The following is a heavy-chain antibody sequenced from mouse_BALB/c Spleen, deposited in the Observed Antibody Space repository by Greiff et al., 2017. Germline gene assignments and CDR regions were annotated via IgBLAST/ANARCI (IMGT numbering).Heavy chain of an antibody. CDR3: ARKIDYHGSSWFAY. V-gene: IGHV2-2*02. J-gene: IGHJ3*01. CDR2: IWSGGST. D-gene: IGHD1-1*01. CDR1: GFSLTSYG. Sequence: QVHVKQSGPGLVQPSQSLSITCTVSGFSLTSYGVHWVRQSPGKGLEWLGVIWSGGSTDYNAAFISRLSISKDNSKSQVFFKMNSLQANDTAIYYCARKIDYHGSSWFAYWGQGTLVTVSA.